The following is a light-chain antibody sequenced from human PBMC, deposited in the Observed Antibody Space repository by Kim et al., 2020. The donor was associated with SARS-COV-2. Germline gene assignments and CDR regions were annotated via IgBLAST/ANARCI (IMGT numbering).Light chain of an antibody. J-gene: IGLJ2*01. V-gene: IGLV3-1*01. CDR2: QDF. CDR1: KLGDKY. CDR3: QAWVSNTIV. Sequence: VSPGQTASLTCSGDKLGDKYTSWYQQRPGQSPVLLIYQDFKRPSGIPERFSGSNSGNTATLTVSGTQSMDEADYYCQAWVSNTIVFGGGTQLTVL.